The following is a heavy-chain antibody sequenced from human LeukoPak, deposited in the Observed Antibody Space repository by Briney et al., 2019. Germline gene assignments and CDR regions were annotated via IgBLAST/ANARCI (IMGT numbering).Heavy chain of an antibody. J-gene: IGHJ4*02. CDR3: ARHHSSSWYAPFDY. D-gene: IGHD6-13*01. CDR1: GGSISSSTYY. V-gene: IGHV4-39*01. Sequence: SETLSLTCTVSGGSISSSTYYWGWIRQPPGKGLEWIGSIYYSGTTDYNPSLKSRVTISVDTSKNQFSLKLSSVTAVDTAVYYCARHHSSSWYAPFDYWGQGTLVTVSS. CDR2: IYYSGTT.